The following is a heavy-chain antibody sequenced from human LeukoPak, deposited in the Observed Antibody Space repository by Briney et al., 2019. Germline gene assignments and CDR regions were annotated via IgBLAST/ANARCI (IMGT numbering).Heavy chain of an antibody. CDR1: GYTFTGYY. Sequence: ASVKVSCKASGYTFTGYYMHWVRQAPGQGLEWMGWINPNSGGTNYAQKFQGRVTMTRDTSISTAHMELSRLRSDDTAVYYCARDNMTTVTSGSYYYYGMDVWGQGTTVTVSS. CDR3: ARDNMTTVTSGSYYYYGMDV. J-gene: IGHJ6*02. CDR2: INPNSGGT. V-gene: IGHV1-2*02. D-gene: IGHD4-11*01.